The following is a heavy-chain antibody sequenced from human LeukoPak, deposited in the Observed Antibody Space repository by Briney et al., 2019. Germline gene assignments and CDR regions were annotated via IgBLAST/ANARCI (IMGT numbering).Heavy chain of an antibody. V-gene: IGHV4-4*07. CDR2: IYSTCST. CDR3: ASHNGPNYFDY. D-gene: IGHD2-8*01. Sequence: PSETLSLTCTVSGGSISSYYWSWIRQPAGGGLEWIGHIYSTCSTNYNPSLKSRVTISVDTSKNQFSLKLSSVTAADTAVYYCASHNGPNYFDYWGQGTLVTVSS. J-gene: IGHJ4*02. CDR1: GGSISSYY.